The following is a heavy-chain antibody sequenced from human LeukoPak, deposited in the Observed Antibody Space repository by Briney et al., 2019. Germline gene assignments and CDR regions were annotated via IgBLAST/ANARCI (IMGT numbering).Heavy chain of an antibody. CDR3: ARQDSSGWPLLVYYYYYGMDV. Sequence: ASVKVSCKASGYTFTSHYMHWVRQAPGQGLEWMGIINPSGGSTSYAQKFQGRVTMTRDTSTSTVYMELSSLRSEDTAVYYCARQDSSGWPLLVYYYYYGMDVWGQGTTVTVSS. CDR1: GYTFTSHY. V-gene: IGHV1-46*01. CDR2: INPSGGST. D-gene: IGHD6-19*01. J-gene: IGHJ6*02.